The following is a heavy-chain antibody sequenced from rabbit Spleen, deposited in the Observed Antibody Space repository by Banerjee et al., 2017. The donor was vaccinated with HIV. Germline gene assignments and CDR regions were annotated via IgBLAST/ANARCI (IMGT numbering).Heavy chain of an antibody. Sequence: QSLEESGGDLVKPGASLTLTCTASGFSFSSNYYMCWVRQAPGKGLEWIACIGAGSSGGTYYASWAKGRFTISKTSSTTVTLQMTSLTAADTATYFCARLFAYAGYAGFGYASLDYFNLWGPGTLVTVS. D-gene: IGHD4-2*01. CDR1: GFSFSSNYY. J-gene: IGHJ4*01. CDR3: ARLFAYAGYAGFGYASLDYFNL. CDR2: IGAGSSGGT. V-gene: IGHV1S40*01.